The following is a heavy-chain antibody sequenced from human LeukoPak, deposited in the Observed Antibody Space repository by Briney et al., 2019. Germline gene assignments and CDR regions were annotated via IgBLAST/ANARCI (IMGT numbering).Heavy chain of an antibody. CDR3: ARALFDY. Sequence: PGRSLRLSCAASGFTFSTYGMHWVRQAPGKGLEWVAFIWYDGSSKYYADSVKGRFTISRDNSKNTLYLQMNSLRAEDTAVYYCARALFDYWGQGTLVTVSS. J-gene: IGHJ4*02. CDR2: IWYDGSSK. V-gene: IGHV3-33*01. CDR1: GFTFSTYG.